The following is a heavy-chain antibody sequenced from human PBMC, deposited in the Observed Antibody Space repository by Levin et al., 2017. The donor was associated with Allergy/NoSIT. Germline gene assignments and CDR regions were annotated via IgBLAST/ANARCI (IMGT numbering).Heavy chain of an antibody. CDR2: IYSSGST. CDR1: GGSINSGDYY. V-gene: IGHV4-30-4*01. Sequence: KASETLSLTCSVSGGSINSGDYYWHWIRQSPGKGLEWIGHIYSSGSTSYNPSLRSRLSISMDTSKNQVSLKLRSVTAADTALYFCARDRRQGYYQSSGYPDWGQGTLVTVSA. J-gene: IGHJ4*02. D-gene: IGHD3-22*01. CDR3: ARDRRQGYYQSSGYPD.